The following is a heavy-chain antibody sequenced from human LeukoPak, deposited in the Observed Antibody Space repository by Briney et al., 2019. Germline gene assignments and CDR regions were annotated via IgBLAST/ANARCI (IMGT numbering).Heavy chain of an antibody. Sequence: GGSLRLSCAASGFTFSSYAMHWVRQAPGKGLEWVAVISYDGSNKYYADSVKGRFTISRDNSKNTLYLQMNSLRAEDTAVYYCASSLTALDIWGQGTMVTVSS. V-gene: IGHV3-30*04. CDR2: ISYDGSNK. CDR3: ASSLTALDI. CDR1: GFTFSSYA. J-gene: IGHJ3*02.